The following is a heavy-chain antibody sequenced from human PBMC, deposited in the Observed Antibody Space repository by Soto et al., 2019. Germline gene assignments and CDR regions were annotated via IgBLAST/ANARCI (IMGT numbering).Heavy chain of an antibody. CDR1: GGSMNHLY. J-gene: IGHJ6*02. CDR3: ARDLWGYCGADCYPLDV. Sequence: SETLSLTCTVSGGSMNHLYRSCLRHIQGNGLDLIGYMYNTGITIYNPSLKSRVTISVDTSNNQFSLKLISVTAADMAVYYCARDLWGYCGADCYPLDVWGQGTTVTVS. V-gene: IGHV4-59*13. CDR2: MYNTGIT. D-gene: IGHD2-21*02.